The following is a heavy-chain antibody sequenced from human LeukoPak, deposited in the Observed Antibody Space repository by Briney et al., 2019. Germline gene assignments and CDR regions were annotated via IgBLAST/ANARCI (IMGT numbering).Heavy chain of an antibody. J-gene: IGHJ4*02. D-gene: IGHD1-20*01. CDR2: ISSSSSYI. CDR1: GFTFSSYW. CDR3: ARDRGITGTTSLDY. V-gene: IGHV3-21*01. Sequence: PGGSLRLSCAASGFTFSSYWMSWVRQAPGQGLEWVSSISSSSSYIYYADSVKGRFTISRDNAKTSLYLQMNSLRAEDTAVYYCARDRGITGTTSLDYWGQGTLVTVSS.